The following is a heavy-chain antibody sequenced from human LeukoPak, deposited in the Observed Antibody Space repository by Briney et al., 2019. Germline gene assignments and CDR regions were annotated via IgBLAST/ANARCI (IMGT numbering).Heavy chain of an antibody. J-gene: IGHJ6*03. Sequence: GGSLRLSCAASGFTFSSYAMSWVRQAPGKGLEWVSAISGSGGSTYYADSVKGRFTISRDNSKNTLYLQMNSLRAEDTAVYYCAKGLNPPWFGDDYYYMDVWGKGTTVTVSS. CDR1: GFTFSSYA. V-gene: IGHV3-23*01. CDR2: ISGSGGST. CDR3: AKGLNPPWFGDDYYYMDV. D-gene: IGHD3-10*01.